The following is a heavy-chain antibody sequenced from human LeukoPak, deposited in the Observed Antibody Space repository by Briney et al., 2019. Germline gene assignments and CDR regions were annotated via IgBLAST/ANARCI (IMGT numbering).Heavy chain of an antibody. V-gene: IGHV4-34*01. CDR1: GGSFSGYY. CDR2: INHSGST. CDR3: ARAGLSYYYDSSGQRPGY. Sequence: SETLSLTXAVYGGSFSGYYWSWIRQPPGKGLEWIGEINHSGSTNYNPSLKSRVTISVDTSKNQFSLKLSSVTAADTAVYYCARAGLSYYYDSSGQRPGYWGQGTLVTVSS. J-gene: IGHJ4*02. D-gene: IGHD3-22*01.